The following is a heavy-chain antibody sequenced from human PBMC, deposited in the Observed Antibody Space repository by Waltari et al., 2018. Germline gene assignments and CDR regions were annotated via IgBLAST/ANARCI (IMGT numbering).Heavy chain of an antibody. D-gene: IGHD1-26*01. CDR3: ARRGGSYYGGYFQH. Sequence: QLQLQESGPGLVKPSETLSLPCTVSGCSISSSSYYWGWLRQPPGKGLEWIGSIYYSGSTYYNPSLKSRVTISVDTSKNQFSLKLSSVTAADTAVYYCARRGGSYYGGYFQHWGQGTLVTVSS. CDR2: IYYSGST. V-gene: IGHV4-39*01. J-gene: IGHJ1*01. CDR1: GCSISSSSYY.